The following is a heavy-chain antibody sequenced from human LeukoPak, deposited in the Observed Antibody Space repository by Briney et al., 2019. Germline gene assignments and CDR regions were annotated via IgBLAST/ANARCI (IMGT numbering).Heavy chain of an antibody. CDR3: ARDRLGDYDHSGYYDK. CDR2: ICDSGRTV. CDR1: GFSFSVYE. Sequence: PGGSLRLSCAASGFSFSVYEMHWVRQAPGKGLEWVAYICDSGRTVYYADSVKGRFTISRDNAKNSVYLQMNNLRAEDTAVYYCARDRLGDYDHSGYYDKWGQGTLVTVSS. J-gene: IGHJ4*02. D-gene: IGHD3-22*01. V-gene: IGHV3-48*03.